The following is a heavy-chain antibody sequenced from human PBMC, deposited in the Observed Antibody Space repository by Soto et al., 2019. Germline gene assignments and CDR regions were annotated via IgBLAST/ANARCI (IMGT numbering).Heavy chain of an antibody. J-gene: IGHJ5*02. Sequence: PSETLSLTCTVSGGSISSGDYYWSWIRQPPGKGLEWIGYIYYSGSTYYNPSLKSRVTISVDTSKNQFSLKLSSVTAADTAVYYCARDRAARPANWSDPWGQGTLVTVSS. V-gene: IGHV4-30-4*01. D-gene: IGHD6-6*01. CDR3: ARDRAARPANWSDP. CDR2: IYYSGST. CDR1: GGSISSGDYY.